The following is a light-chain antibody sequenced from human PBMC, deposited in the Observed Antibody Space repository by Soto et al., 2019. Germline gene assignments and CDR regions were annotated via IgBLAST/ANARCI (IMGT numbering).Light chain of an antibody. J-gene: IGKJ1*01. V-gene: IGKV1-5*03. CDR2: KAS. CDR1: QTISSW. Sequence: DIQITQSPSTLSGSVGDRVTITCRASQTISSWLAWYQQKPGKAPKLLIYKASNLEDGVPTRFSGSGSGTEFTLTISSLQPDDFATYYCQQYDSYSWTFGQGTKVE. CDR3: QQYDSYSWT.